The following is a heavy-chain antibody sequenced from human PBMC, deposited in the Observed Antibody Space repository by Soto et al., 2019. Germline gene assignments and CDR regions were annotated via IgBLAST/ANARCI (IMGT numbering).Heavy chain of an antibody. CDR2: VSGNGGET. Sequence: EVQLLESGGGLVQPGGSLRLSCAASGLTFRNYAMTWVRQGPGKGPEWVSTVSGNGGETFYADSVKGRFTISRDNSKDTFYLVMNSLRVEDTAVYYCAKGGHQSCFDYWGQGTLVAVSS. D-gene: IGHD2-2*01. CDR3: AKGGHQSCFDY. CDR1: GLTFRNYA. J-gene: IGHJ4*02. V-gene: IGHV3-23*01.